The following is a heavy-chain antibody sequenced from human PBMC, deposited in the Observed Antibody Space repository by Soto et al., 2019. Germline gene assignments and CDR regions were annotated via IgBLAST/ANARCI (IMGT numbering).Heavy chain of an antibody. D-gene: IGHD6-19*01. CDR1: GYAFTSYG. Sequence: ASVQVSCRASGYAFTSYGISWLRQAPGQRREWMGWISAYNGNTNYAQKLQGSVTMTTDTSTSTAYMELRSLRSDDTAVYYCARKGREQWLVRRKYYFDYWGQGTLVTVSS. J-gene: IGHJ4*02. V-gene: IGHV1-18*01. CDR2: ISAYNGNT. CDR3: ARKGREQWLVRRKYYFDY.